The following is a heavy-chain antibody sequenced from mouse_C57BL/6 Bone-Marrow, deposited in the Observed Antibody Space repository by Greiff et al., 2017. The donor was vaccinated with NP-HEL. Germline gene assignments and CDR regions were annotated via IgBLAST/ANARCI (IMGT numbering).Heavy chain of an antibody. Sequence: DVKLVESGAELVRPGASVKLSCTASGFNIKDDYMHWVKQRPEQGLEWIGWIDPENGDTEYASKFQGKATITADTSSNTAYLQLSSLTSEDTAVYYCTTVAIYDGYYGGYFDVWGTGTTVTVSS. V-gene: IGHV14-4*01. D-gene: IGHD2-3*01. CDR3: TTVAIYDGYYGGYFDV. CDR2: IDPENGDT. CDR1: GFNIKDDY. J-gene: IGHJ1*03.